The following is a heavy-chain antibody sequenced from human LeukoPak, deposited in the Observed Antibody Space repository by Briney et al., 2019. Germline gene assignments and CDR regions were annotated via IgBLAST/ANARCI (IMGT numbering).Heavy chain of an antibody. CDR2: ISSGGST. CDR1: GFTVSSNY. Sequence: GGTLRLSCVVSGFTVSSNYMSWFRQAPGKGLEWVSVISSGGSTYYADSVKGRFTISRDNSKNTLYLQMNSLRAEDTAVYYCARERGHLDYWGQETLVTV. V-gene: IGHV3-66*01. J-gene: IGHJ4*02. CDR3: ARERGHLDY. D-gene: IGHD6-25*01.